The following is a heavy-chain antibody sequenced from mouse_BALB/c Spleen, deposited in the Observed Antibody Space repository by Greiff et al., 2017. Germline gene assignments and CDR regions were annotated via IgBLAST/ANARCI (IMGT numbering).Heavy chain of an antibody. Sequence: DVMLVESGGGLVQPGESLKLSCESNEYEFPSHDMSWVRKTPEKRLELVAAINSDGGSTYYPDTMERRFIISRDNTKKTLYLQMSSLRSEDAALYYCARNYRYDDGGDYYAMDYWGQGTSVTVSS. D-gene: IGHD2-14*01. J-gene: IGHJ4*01. CDR2: INSDGGST. CDR1: EYEFPSHD. CDR3: ARNYRYDDGGDYYAMDY. V-gene: IGHV5-2*01.